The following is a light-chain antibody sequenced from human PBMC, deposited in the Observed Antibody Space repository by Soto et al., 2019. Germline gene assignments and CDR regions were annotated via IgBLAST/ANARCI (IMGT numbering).Light chain of an antibody. J-gene: IGLJ1*01. CDR2: EVS. CDR3: SSYAGSNNFV. Sequence: QSVVNQPPSLSGSPGQSVTIFCTGTSSDIGCFNYVSWYQQHPGKVPKLMIYEVSKRPSGVSDRFSGSKSGNTASLTVSGLQAEDEADYYCSSYAGSNNFVFGTGTKVTVL. V-gene: IGLV2-8*01. CDR1: SSDIGCFNY.